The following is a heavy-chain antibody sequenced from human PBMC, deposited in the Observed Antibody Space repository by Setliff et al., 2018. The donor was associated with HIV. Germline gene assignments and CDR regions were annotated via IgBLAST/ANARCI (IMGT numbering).Heavy chain of an antibody. CDR2: ISTYSDET. Sequence: ASVKVSCKASGYTFTTYGISWVRQAPGHGLEWMGWISTYSDETSSSQNLQGRLTMTSDTSTSTVYMELRSLRSEDTAIYYCVKEYHTEVTDTRVANYFDYWGQGTLVTVSS. J-gene: IGHJ4*02. CDR3: VKEYHTEVTDTRVANYFDY. CDR1: GYTFTTYG. V-gene: IGHV1-18*01. D-gene: IGHD4-4*01.